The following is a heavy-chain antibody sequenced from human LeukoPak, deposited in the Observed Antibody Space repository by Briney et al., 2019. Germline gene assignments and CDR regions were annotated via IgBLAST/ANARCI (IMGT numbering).Heavy chain of an antibody. V-gene: IGHV1-18*01. CDR1: GYTFVSYG. CDR2: ISAYNGNT. D-gene: IGHD6-6*01. J-gene: IGHJ5*02. CDR3: ARFLLAARRGNWFDP. Sequence: GASVKVSCKASGYTFVSYGITWVRQAPGQGPEWVGWISAYNGNTYYAQKLQGRVAMTTDTSTSTAYMDLRSLRSEDTAVYYCARFLLAARRGNWFDPWGQGTLVTVSS.